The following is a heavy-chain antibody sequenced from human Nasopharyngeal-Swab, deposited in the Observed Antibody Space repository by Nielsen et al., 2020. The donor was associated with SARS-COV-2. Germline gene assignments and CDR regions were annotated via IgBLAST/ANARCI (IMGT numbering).Heavy chain of an antibody. Sequence: GESLKISCAASGFTFSSYAMSWVHQAPGKGLEWVSAISGSGGSTYYADSVKGRFTISRDNSKNTLYLQMNSLRAEDTAVYYCARVAGHYYYYYGMDVWGQGTTVTVSS. D-gene: IGHD6-19*01. CDR2: ISGSGGST. V-gene: IGHV3-23*01. J-gene: IGHJ6*02. CDR1: GFTFSSYA. CDR3: ARVAGHYYYYYGMDV.